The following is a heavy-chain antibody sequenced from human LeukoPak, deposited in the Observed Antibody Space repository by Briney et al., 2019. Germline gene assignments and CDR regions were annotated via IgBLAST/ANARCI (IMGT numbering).Heavy chain of an antibody. J-gene: IGHJ4*02. CDR1: RFTFSSYV. V-gene: IGHV3-30*03. CDR2: ISSVGSNK. CDR3: ARATEGLDY. Sequence: RRSLRLSRAASRFTFSSYVIHWVGQAPGKGVEWVAVISSVGSNKYYADSVKGRFTISRDNSKNTLYLQMNSLRAEATAVYCCARATEGLDYWGQGTLVTVSS.